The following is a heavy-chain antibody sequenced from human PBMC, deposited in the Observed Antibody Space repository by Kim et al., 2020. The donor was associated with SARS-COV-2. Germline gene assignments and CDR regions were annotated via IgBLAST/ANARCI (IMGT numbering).Heavy chain of an antibody. CDR3: ARGRQYSYGYLGLGGYYYGMDV. CDR1: GGSFSGYY. J-gene: IGHJ6*02. D-gene: IGHD5-18*01. CDR2: INHSGST. V-gene: IGHV4-34*01. Sequence: SETLSLTCAVYGGSFSGYYWSWIRQPPGKGLEWIGEINHSGSTNYNPSLKSRVTISVDTSKNQFSLKLSSVTAADTAVYYCARGRQYSYGYLGLGGYYYGMDVWGQGTTVTVSS.